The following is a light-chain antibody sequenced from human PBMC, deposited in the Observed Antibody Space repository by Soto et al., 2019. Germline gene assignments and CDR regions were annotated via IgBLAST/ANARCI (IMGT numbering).Light chain of an antibody. Sequence: QSALTQPASVSGSPGQSITISCTGTSSDVGGYNYVSWYQHHPGKAPKLMIYEVSNRPSGVSYRFSGSKSGNTASLTISGLQAEDEADYYCNSYTGSGIVLGTGTKVT. CDR2: EVS. J-gene: IGLJ1*01. V-gene: IGLV2-14*01. CDR3: NSYTGSGIV. CDR1: SSDVGGYNY.